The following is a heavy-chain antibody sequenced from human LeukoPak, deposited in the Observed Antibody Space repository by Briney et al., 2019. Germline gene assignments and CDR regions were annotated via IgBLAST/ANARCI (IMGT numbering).Heavy chain of an antibody. CDR3: ARGPSSGYYPYYFDY. J-gene: IGHJ4*02. V-gene: IGHV3-21*01. D-gene: IGHD3-22*01. CDR2: ISSSSSYI. Sequence: KTGGSLRLSCAASGFTFSSYSMNWVRQAPGKGLEWVSSISSSSSYIYYADSVKGRFTISRDNAENSLYLQMNSLRAEDTAVYYCARGPSSGYYPYYFDYWGQGTLVTVSS. CDR1: GFTFSSYS.